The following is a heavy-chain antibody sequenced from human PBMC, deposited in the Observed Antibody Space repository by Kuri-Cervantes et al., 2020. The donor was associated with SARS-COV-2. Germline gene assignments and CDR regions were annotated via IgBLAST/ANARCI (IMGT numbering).Heavy chain of an antibody. CDR3: ARVLGDYESSGYYLDP. J-gene: IGHJ5*02. Sequence: SETLSLTCTVSGASVSSDYHYWSWIRQPPGKGLGWIGYSGSAFHNPSLKSRVTISVDTSKNQFSLRLTSVTAADTAVYYCARVLGDYESSGYYLDPWGQGTLVTVSS. D-gene: IGHD3-22*01. CDR1: GASVSSDYHY. V-gene: IGHV4-30-4*01. CDR2: SGSA.